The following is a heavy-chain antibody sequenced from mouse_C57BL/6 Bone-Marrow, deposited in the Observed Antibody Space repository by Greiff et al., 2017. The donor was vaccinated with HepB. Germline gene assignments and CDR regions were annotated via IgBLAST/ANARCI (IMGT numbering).Heavy chain of an antibody. CDR2: IRNKANGYTT. Sequence: EVQVVESGGGLVQPGGSLSLSCAASGFTFTDYYMSWVRQPPGKALEWLGFIRNKANGYTTEYSASVKGRFTISRDNSQSILYLQMNALRAEDSATYYFARDISPYYDYDGAMHYWGQGTSVTVSS. CDR1: GFTFTDYY. J-gene: IGHJ4*01. V-gene: IGHV7-3*01. CDR3: ARDISPYYDYDGAMHY. D-gene: IGHD2-4*01.